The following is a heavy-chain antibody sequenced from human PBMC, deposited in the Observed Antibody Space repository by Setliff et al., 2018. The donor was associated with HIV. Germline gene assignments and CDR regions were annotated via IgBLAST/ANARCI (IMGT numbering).Heavy chain of an antibody. J-gene: IGHJ6*03. D-gene: IGHD3-10*02. Sequence: PSETLSLTCTVSGGSISSYYWSWIRQPPGKGLEWIGYIYTSGSTNYNPSLKSRVTISVDTSKNQFSLKLSSVTAADTAVYYCARGHMLITYYYYYYMDVWGKGTTVTVS. CDR1: GGSISSYY. CDR3: ARGHMLITYYYYYYMDV. V-gene: IGHV4-59*01. CDR2: IYTSGST.